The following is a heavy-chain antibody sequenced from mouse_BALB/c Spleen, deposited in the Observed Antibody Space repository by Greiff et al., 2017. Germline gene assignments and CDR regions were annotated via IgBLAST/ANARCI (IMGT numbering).Heavy chain of an antibody. CDR2: ISYSGST. J-gene: IGHJ1*01. Sequence: EVQLVESGPGLVKPSQSLSLTCTVTGYSITSDYAWNWIRQFPGNKLEWMGYISYSGSTSYNPSLKSRISITRDTSKNQFFLQLNSVTTEDTATYYCARVGRYFDVWGAGTTVTVSS. V-gene: IGHV3-2*02. CDR3: ARVGRYFDV. CDR1: GYSITSDYA.